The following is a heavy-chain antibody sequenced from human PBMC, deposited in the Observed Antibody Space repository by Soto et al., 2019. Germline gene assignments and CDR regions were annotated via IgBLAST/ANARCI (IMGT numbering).Heavy chain of an antibody. CDR2: IVVGSGNT. J-gene: IGHJ4*02. CDR3: ALYGPGINDRID. Sequence: SVKVSCKASGFTFTSSAVQWVRQARGQRLEWIGWIVVGSGNTNYAQKFQERVTITRDMSTSTAYMELSSLRSEDTAVYYCALYGPGINDRIDWGQGTLVTVSS. V-gene: IGHV1-58*01. CDR1: GFTFTSSA. D-gene: IGHD3-10*01.